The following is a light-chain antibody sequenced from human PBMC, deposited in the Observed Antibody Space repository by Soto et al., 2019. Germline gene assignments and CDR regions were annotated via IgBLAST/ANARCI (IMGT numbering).Light chain of an antibody. Sequence: DIQMTQSPSSLSASLGDRVTITCRASQSISSYLNWYQQKQAKAPPLLIYAASSWQSGVPSRFSGSGSGTDFTLTISSLQPEDFATYYCQQTYSNPQTFGQGTRLEIK. J-gene: IGKJ5*01. CDR1: QSISSY. V-gene: IGKV1-39*01. CDR3: QQTYSNPQT. CDR2: AAS.